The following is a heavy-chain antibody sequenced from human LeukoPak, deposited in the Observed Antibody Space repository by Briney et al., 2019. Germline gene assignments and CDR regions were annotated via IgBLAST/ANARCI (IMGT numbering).Heavy chain of an antibody. Sequence: SETLSLTCTVSGGSISSYYWSWIRQPPGKGLEWIGYIYYTGRASYNPSLKSRVTISVDTSKNHFSLKLSSVTAADTAVYYCASYYFDDTGYYDSWGQGTLVTVSS. J-gene: IGHJ5*01. V-gene: IGHV4-59*01. D-gene: IGHD3-22*01. CDR2: IYYTGRA. CDR1: GGSISSYY. CDR3: ASYYFDDTGYYDS.